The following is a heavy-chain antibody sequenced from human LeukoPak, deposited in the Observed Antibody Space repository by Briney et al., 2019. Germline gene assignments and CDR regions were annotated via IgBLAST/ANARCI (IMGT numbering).Heavy chain of an antibody. CDR3: AKEIRYSSSLDD. CDR2: ISYDGSNR. D-gene: IGHD6-13*01. V-gene: IGHV3-30*18. Sequence: PGRSLRLSCLASGLNFNIYGLHWARQAPGKGLEWVAVISYDGSNRLYAHSVKGRFTVSRDNPRNTLYLQMDTLRPEDTAVYYCAKEIRYSSSLDDWGQGTLVSVFS. CDR1: GLNFNIYG. J-gene: IGHJ4*02.